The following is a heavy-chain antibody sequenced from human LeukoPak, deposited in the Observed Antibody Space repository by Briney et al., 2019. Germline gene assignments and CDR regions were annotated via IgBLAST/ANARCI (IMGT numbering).Heavy chain of an antibody. CDR1: GFSLSDNY. D-gene: IGHD2-8*01. CDR3: ARHRLDASRFQADFDY. V-gene: IGHV3-11*01. CDR2: IGVAV. J-gene: IGHJ4*02. Sequence: PGGSLRLSCGASGFSLSDNYMSWIRQAPGMGLEWVAYIGVAVNSAGSVSGRFTISRDSATNSVHLQMNSLRVEDAAVYYCARHRLDASRFQADFDYWGQGTLVTVSS.